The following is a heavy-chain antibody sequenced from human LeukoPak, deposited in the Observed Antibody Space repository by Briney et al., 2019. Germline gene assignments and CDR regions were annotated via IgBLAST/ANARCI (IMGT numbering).Heavy chain of an antibody. V-gene: IGHV3-43*02. CDR3: AKDGGFGELLLN. D-gene: IGHD3-10*01. CDR2: ISGDGGST. CDR1: GFTFDDYA. Sequence: AGXSLRLSCAASGFTFDDYAMHWVRQAPGKGLEWVSLISGDGGSTYYADSVKGRFTIPRDNSKNSLYLQMNSLRTEDTALYYCAKDGGFGELLLNWGQGTLVTVSS. J-gene: IGHJ4*02.